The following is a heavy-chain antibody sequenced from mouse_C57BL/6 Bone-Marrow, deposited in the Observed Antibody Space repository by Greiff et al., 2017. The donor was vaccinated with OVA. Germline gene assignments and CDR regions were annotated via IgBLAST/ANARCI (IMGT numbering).Heavy chain of an antibody. CDR2: ISDGGSYT. J-gene: IGHJ4*01. V-gene: IGHV5-4*01. CDR1: GFTFSSYA. D-gene: IGHD1-1*01. Sequence: EVKLMESGGGLVKPGGSLKLSCAASGFTFSSYAMSWVRQTPEKRLEWVATISDGGSYTYYPDNVKGRFTISRDNAKNNLYLQISHLKSEDTAMYYCARDGNYYGSSWAMDYWGQGTSVTVSS. CDR3: ARDGNYYGSSWAMDY.